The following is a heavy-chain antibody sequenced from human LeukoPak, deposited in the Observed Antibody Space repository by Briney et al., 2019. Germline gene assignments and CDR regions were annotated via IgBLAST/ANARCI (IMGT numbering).Heavy chain of an antibody. Sequence: GESLKISCKGSGYSFTNYWVGWVRRMPGKGLEWMGIIYPGDSDTRYSPSLQGQVTISADKSISTAYLQWSSLRASDTAKYYCATHISSTTYYSGMDVWGQGTTVTVS. CDR2: IYPGDSDT. V-gene: IGHV5-51*01. CDR1: GYSFTNYW. J-gene: IGHJ6*02. D-gene: IGHD6-13*01. CDR3: ATHISSTTYYSGMDV.